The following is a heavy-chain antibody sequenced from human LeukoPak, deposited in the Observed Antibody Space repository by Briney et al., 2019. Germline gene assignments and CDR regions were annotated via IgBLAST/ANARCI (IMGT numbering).Heavy chain of an antibody. CDR3: ASESMVRGVITIFDY. CDR2: INTGNGNT. Sequence: GASVKVSCKASGYTFTSYAMHWVRQAPGQRLEWMGWINTGNGNTEYSQKFQGRVTITTDESTSTAYMELSSLRSEDTAVYYCASESMVRGVITIFDYWGQGTLVTVSS. J-gene: IGHJ4*02. D-gene: IGHD3-10*01. CDR1: GYTFTSYA. V-gene: IGHV1-3*04.